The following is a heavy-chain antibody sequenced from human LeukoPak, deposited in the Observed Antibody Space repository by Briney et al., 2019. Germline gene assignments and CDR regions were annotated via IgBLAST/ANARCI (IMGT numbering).Heavy chain of an antibody. CDR2: IKHDGSET. J-gene: IGHJ6*02. CDR3: AKNGGPHGMDV. V-gene: IGHV3-7*02. Sequence: GGSLRLSCAASGFTFSNIWMSWVHQAPGKGLEWVANIKHDGSETNYVDSVKGRFTISRDNAKNSLHLQMNSLRAEDTAVYYCAKNGGPHGMDVWGQGTTVTVSS. CDR1: GFTFSNIW. D-gene: IGHD3-10*01.